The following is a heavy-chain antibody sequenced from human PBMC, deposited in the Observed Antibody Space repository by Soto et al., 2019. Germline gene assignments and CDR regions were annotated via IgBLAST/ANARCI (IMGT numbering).Heavy chain of an antibody. V-gene: IGHV3-23*01. CDR1: GFTFSSYA. D-gene: IGHD4-17*01. J-gene: IGHJ5*02. CDR2: ISGSGSNP. Sequence: EVQVLESGGGLVQPGGSLRLSCAASGFTFSSYAMSWVRQAPGQGLGWVSAISGSGSNPYYADSVKGRFTISRDNSKNTLYLQRNSLRAEDTALYYCAKTASMTIRDGFDPWGQGTLVTVSS. CDR3: AKTASMTIRDGFDP.